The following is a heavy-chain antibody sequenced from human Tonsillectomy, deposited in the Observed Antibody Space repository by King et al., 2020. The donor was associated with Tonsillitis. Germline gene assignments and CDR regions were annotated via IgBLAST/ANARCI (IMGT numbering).Heavy chain of an antibody. V-gene: IGHV4-28*01. Sequence: VQLQESGPGLVKPSDTLSLTCAVSGFSISSSYWWGWIRQPPGKGLEWIGYIYYSGSTHYNPSLKSRVTTSVDTSTNQFSLKLSSVTAVDTAVYYCARRSTSGDHDAFDIWGQGTLVTVSS. CDR1: GFSISSSYW. D-gene: IGHD2-2*01. CDR3: ARRSTSGDHDAFDI. J-gene: IGHJ3*02. CDR2: IYYSGST.